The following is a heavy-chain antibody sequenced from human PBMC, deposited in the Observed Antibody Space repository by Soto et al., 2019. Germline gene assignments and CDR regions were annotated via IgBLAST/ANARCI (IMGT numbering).Heavy chain of an antibody. CDR3: AREGDSSGTD. D-gene: IGHD3-22*01. V-gene: IGHV4-59*01. J-gene: IGHJ4*02. CDR1: GGSISSYY. CDR2: IYYSGST. Sequence: SETLSLTCTVSGGSISSYYWSWIRQPPGKGLEWIGYIYYSGSTNYNPSLKSRVTISVDTSKNQFSLKLSSVTAADTAVYYCAREGDSSGTDWSQGTLVTVSS.